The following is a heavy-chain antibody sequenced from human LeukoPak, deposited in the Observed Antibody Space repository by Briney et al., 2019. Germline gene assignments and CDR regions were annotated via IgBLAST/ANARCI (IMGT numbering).Heavy chain of an antibody. D-gene: IGHD3-3*01. CDR3: ARPARLRFSGNWFDP. CDR2: INSDGSST. Sequence: PGGSLRLSCAASGFTFSSYWMHWVRQAPGKGLVWVSRINSDGSSTSYADSVKGRFTISRDNAKNTLYLQMNSLRAEDTAVYYCARPARLRFSGNWFDPWGQGTLVTVSS. J-gene: IGHJ5*02. CDR1: GFTFSSYW. V-gene: IGHV3-74*01.